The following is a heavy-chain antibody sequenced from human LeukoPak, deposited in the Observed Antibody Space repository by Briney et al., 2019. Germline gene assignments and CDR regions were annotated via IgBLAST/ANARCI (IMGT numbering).Heavy chain of an antibody. D-gene: IGHD1-26*01. J-gene: IGHJ4*02. CDR2: ISAKNGNT. CDR3: ARDTEWEKNPDYFDC. Sequence: ASVKVSCKASGYTFNRYGISWVRQAPGQGLEWMGWISAKNGNTIYAQKVQGRVTMTTDTSTSTAYMELRSLRSDDTGTYYCARDTEWEKNPDYFDCWGQGTLVTVSS. V-gene: IGHV1-18*01. CDR1: GYTFNRYG.